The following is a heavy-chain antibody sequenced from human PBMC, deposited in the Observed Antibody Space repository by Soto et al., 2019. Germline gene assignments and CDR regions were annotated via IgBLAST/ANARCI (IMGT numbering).Heavy chain of an antibody. CDR3: AKDLRFLEWTFNV. D-gene: IGHD3-3*01. CDR1: GFTFSSYA. Sequence: GGSLRLSCAASGFTFSSYAMSWVRQAPGQGLEWVSAISGSGGSTYYADSVKGRFTISRDNSKNTLYLQMNSLRAEDTAVYYCAKDLRFLEWTFNVWGQGTTVTVSS. CDR2: ISGSGGST. V-gene: IGHV3-23*01. J-gene: IGHJ6*02.